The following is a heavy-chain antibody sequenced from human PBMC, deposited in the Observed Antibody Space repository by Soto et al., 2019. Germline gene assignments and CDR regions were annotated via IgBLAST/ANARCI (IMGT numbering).Heavy chain of an antibody. CDR1: GFTVSSNY. V-gene: IGHV3-53*01. CDR2: IYSVGST. D-gene: IGHD3-22*01. Sequence: GGSLRLSCAASGFTVSSNYMSWVRQAPGKGLEWVSVIYSVGSTYYADSVKGRFTISRDNSMNTLYLQVNSLRAEDTAVYYCARDDSSGPSPYYFDYWGQGTLVTVSS. J-gene: IGHJ4*02. CDR3: ARDDSSGPSPYYFDY.